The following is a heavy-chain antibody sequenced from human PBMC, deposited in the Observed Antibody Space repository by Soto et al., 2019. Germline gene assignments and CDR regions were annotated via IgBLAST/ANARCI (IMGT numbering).Heavy chain of an antibody. Sequence: GGSLRLSCAASGFTFDDYAMHWVRQAPGKGLEWVSGISWNSGSIGYADSVKGRFTISRDNAKNSLYLQMNSLRAEDTALYYCAKDENKAAAGTGGGYYYYGMDVWGQGTTVTVSS. J-gene: IGHJ6*02. CDR1: GFTFDDYA. CDR3: AKDENKAAAGTGGGYYYYGMDV. V-gene: IGHV3-9*01. CDR2: ISWNSGSI. D-gene: IGHD6-13*01.